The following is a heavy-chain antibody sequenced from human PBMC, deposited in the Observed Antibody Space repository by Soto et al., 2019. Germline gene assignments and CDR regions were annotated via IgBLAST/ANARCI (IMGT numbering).Heavy chain of an antibody. CDR3: ARHGYSSSWFLP. CDR1: GGSISSSSYY. D-gene: IGHD2-2*03. J-gene: IGHJ5*02. CDR2: IFYSGST. Sequence: SETVSLTCTVSGGSISSSSYYWGWIRQPPGKGLEWVGSIFYSGSTYYNPSLKSRVTISVDTSKNQFSLKLSSVTAADTAVYYCARHGYSSSWFLPWGQGTLVTVSS. V-gene: IGHV4-39*01.